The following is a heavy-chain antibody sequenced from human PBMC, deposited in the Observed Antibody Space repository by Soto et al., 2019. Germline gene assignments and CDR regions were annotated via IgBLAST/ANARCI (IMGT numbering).Heavy chain of an antibody. J-gene: IGHJ4*02. D-gene: IGHD6-6*01. CDR2: ISAHNGNT. V-gene: IGHV1-18*01. CDR1: GYTFTTYG. CDR3: ARGRDGDY. Sequence: QVHLVQSGAEVKKPGASVKVSCKGSGYTFTTYGITWVRQAPGQGLEWMGWISAHNGNTDYAQKLQGRVTVTRDTYTSTVYMELRSLTSDATAVHYCARGRDGDYWGQGALVTVSS.